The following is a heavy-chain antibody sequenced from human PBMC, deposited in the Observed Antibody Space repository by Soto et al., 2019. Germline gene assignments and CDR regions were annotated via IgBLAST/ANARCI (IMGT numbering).Heavy chain of an antibody. CDR1: GFTVSSNY. CDR3: ARTCSGGTCSFDY. D-gene: IGHD2-15*01. Sequence: PGGSLRLSCAASGFTVSSNYMSWVRQAPGKGLEWVSVIYSGGSTYYADSVKGRFTISRDNSENTLYLQMNSLRAEDTAVYYCARTCSGGTCSFDYWGQAILVTVCS. V-gene: IGHV3-66*01. CDR2: IYSGGST. J-gene: IGHJ4*02.